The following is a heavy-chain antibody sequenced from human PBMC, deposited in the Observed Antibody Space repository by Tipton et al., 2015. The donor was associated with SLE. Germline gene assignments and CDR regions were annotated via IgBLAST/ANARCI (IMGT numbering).Heavy chain of an antibody. CDR3: ASALASCGGDSYSPAFDI. V-gene: IGHV3-23*01. J-gene: IGHJ3*02. D-gene: IGHD2-21*01. CDR1: GFTFTTYA. CDR2: ISGSGGNT. Sequence: GSLRLSCAASGFTFTTYAMTWVRQAPGKGLEWVSAISGSGGNTYYADSVQGRFTISRDNSKNTLFLQMNSLRAEDTAVYYCASALASCGGDSYSPAFDIWGLGTWVTVSS.